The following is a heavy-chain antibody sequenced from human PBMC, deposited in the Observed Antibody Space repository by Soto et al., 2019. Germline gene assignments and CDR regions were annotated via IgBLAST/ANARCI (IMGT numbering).Heavy chain of an antibody. CDR3: AASGYSYGHVYYYGMDV. V-gene: IGHV1-58*01. Sequence: ASVKVSCKASGFTFTSSAVQWVRQARGQRLEWIGWIVVGSGNTNYAQKFQERVTITRDMSTSTAYMELSSLRSEDTAVYYCAASGYSYGHVYYYGMDVWGQGTTVTVSS. J-gene: IGHJ6*02. CDR1: GFTFTSSA. CDR2: IVVGSGNT. D-gene: IGHD5-18*01.